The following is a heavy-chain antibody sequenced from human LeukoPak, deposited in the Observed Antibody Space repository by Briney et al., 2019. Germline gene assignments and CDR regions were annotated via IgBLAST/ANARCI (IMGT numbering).Heavy chain of an antibody. J-gene: IGHJ3*01. CDR2: IYHSGST. V-gene: IGHV4-38-2*02. CDR1: GDSISTSYY. D-gene: IGHD1-1*01. CDR3: ARTRGGRDAFDV. Sequence: SETLSLTCTVSGDSISTSYYWGWIRQPPGKGLEWIGSIYHSGSTYYSPSLKSRVTISVDTSKNQLSLKLNSVTAADTAVYYCARTRGGRDAFDVWGQGTMVTVSS.